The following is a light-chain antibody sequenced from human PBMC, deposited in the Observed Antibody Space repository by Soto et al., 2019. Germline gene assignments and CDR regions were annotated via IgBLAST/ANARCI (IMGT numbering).Light chain of an antibody. V-gene: IGLV2-23*01. CDR2: EGS. CDR1: SSVVGRYNI. CDR3: CSYAGSSTYV. Sequence: QSGLTQPAAVSGSPGQSITISCTGTSSVVGRYNIVSWYQQYPGKAPKLMIYEGSKRPSGVSNRFSGSKSGNTASLTISGLQAEDEADYYCCSYAGSSTYVFGNGTKVSVL. J-gene: IGLJ1*01.